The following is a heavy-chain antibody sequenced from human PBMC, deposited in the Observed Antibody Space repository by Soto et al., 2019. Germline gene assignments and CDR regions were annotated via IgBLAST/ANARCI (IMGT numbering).Heavy chain of an antibody. CDR1: GGTFSSYA. CDR3: ARDGFPNTYRDSLYYYYYGMDV. J-gene: IGHJ6*02. V-gene: IGHV1-69*13. Sequence: ASVKVSCKASGGTFSSYAISWVRQAPGQGLEWMGGIIPIFGTANYAQKFQGRVTITADESTSTAYMELSSLRSEDTAVYYCARDGFPNTYRDSLYYYYYGMDVWGQGTTVTVSS. D-gene: IGHD2-15*01. CDR2: IIPIFGTA.